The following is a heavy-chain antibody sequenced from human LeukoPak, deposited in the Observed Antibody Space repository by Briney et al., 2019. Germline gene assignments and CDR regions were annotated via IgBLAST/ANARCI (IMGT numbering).Heavy chain of an antibody. D-gene: IGHD2-2*01. J-gene: IGHJ4*02. V-gene: IGHV3-30*02. CDR3: AKNLPAPGRIVKYYFDY. CDR2: IRYDGSNK. Sequence: PGGSLRLSCAASGFTFSSYGIHWVRQAPGKGLEWVAFIRYDGSNKYYADSVKGRFTISRDNSKNTLYLQMNSLRAEDTAVYYCAKNLPAPGRIVKYYFDYWGQGTLVTVSS. CDR1: GFTFSSYG.